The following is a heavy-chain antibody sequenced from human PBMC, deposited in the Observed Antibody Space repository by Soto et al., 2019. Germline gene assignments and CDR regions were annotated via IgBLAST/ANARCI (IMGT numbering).Heavy chain of an antibody. CDR1: GFTFSTYT. Sequence: GGSLRLSCAASGFTFSTYTVNWIRQAPGKGLEWISHITGTSSGSRTIYYADSVRGRFTISRDDAKNSLYLQLSSLRAEDTAVYYCARGHNYFDYWGQGTLVTVSS. CDR2: ITGTSSGSRTI. V-gene: IGHV3-48*01. CDR3: ARGHNYFDY. J-gene: IGHJ4*02.